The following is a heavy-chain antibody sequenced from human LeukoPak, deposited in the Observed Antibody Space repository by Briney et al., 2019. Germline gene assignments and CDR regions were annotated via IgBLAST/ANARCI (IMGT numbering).Heavy chain of an antibody. D-gene: IGHD3-10*01. J-gene: IGHJ4*02. V-gene: IGHV3-7*03. CDR2: IKQDGSEK. CDR1: GFTFSSDW. CDR3: ARDPDMVRGVNFDY. Sequence: CAASGFTFSSDWMNWVRQAPGKGLEWVANIKQDGSEKYYVDSVKGRFTISRDNAKNSLYLQMNSLRAEDTAVYYCARDPDMVRGVNFDYWGQGTLVTVSS.